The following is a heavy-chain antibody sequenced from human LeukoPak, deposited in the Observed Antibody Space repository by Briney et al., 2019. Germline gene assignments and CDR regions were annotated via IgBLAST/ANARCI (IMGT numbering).Heavy chain of an antibody. CDR2: IYHSGSV. V-gene: IGHV4-38-2*02. Sequence: SETLSLTCTVSGYSVSSGYYWGWIRQPPGKGLEWIGSIYHSGSVYFNPSLKSRVTISVDTSNNQFSLKLSSVTAADTAVYYCASTITVTTDYWGQGTLVTVSS. CDR1: GYSVSSGYY. J-gene: IGHJ4*02. CDR3: ASTITVTTDY. D-gene: IGHD4-17*01.